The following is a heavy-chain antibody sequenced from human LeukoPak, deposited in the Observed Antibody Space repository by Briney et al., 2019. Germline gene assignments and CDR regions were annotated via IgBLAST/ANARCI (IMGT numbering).Heavy chain of an antibody. CDR1: GFTFEASA. D-gene: IGHD2-2*01. CDR2: ITGGGEST. V-gene: IGHV3-23*01. J-gene: IGHJ4*02. Sequence: GESLKISCAASGFTFEASAMSWVRQAPGKGLEWVAVITGGGESTYYADSVKGRFTISRDNSKKTLFLQVNSLRAEDTAVYFCAKNIRDQLLCGFSYWGQGIVVTVSS. CDR3: AKNIRDQLLCGFSY.